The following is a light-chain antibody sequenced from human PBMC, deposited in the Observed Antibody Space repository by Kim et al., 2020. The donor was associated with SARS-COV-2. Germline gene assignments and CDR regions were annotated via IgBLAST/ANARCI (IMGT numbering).Light chain of an antibody. J-gene: IGLJ2*01. Sequence: AWGQKVRITCQGDSLRSYYATWYQQKPGQAPIVVIYGKNNRPSGIPDRFSGSSSGNTASLTITGTQAGDEADYYCNSRDSNDNVVFGGGTQLTVL. CDR3: NSRDSNDNVV. CDR2: GKN. V-gene: IGLV3-19*01. CDR1: SLRSYY.